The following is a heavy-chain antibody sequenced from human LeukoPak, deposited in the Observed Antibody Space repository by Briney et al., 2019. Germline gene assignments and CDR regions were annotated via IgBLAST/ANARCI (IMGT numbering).Heavy chain of an antibody. J-gene: IGHJ4*02. CDR1: GFTLSSYA. Sequence: GGSLRLSCAASGFTLSSYAMSWVRQAPGKGLEWVSAISGSGGSTYYADSVKGRFTISRDNSKNTLYLQMNSLRAEDTAVYYCAKDPARTYYFDYWGQGTLVTISS. CDR2: ISGSGGST. CDR3: AKDPARTYYFDY. D-gene: IGHD6-6*01. V-gene: IGHV3-23*01.